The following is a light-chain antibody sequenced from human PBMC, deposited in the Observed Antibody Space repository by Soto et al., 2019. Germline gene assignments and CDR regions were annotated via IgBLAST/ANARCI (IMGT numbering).Light chain of an antibody. CDR2: EVT. V-gene: IGLV2-14*01. Sequence: QSALTQPASVSGSPGQSITISCTGTSSDVGGYNYVSWYQQHPGKAPKLMIYEVTNRPSGVSNRFSGSKSVNTASLTISGLQAEDEADYYCCSYTRSITYVFGTGTKVTVL. CDR1: SSDVGGYNY. CDR3: CSYTRSITYV. J-gene: IGLJ1*01.